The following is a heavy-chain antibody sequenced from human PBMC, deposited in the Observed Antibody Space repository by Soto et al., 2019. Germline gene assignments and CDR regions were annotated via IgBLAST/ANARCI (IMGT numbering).Heavy chain of an antibody. Sequence: ASVKVSCKASGYTFTCYYMHWVRQAPGQGLEWMGWINPNSGGTNYAQKFQGWVTMTRDTSISTAYMELSRLRSDDTAVYYCARNAEGFPYYYYYMDVWGKGTTVTVSS. CDR3: ARNAEGFPYYYYYMDV. V-gene: IGHV1-2*04. CDR1: GYTFTCYY. J-gene: IGHJ6*03. CDR2: INPNSGGT.